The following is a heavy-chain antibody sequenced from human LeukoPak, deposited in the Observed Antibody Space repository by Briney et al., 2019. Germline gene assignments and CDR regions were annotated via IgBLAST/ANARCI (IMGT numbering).Heavy chain of an antibody. CDR3: ARVYCSSTSCSLHPFFDY. CDR2: ISYDGSNK. Sequence: PGRSLRLSCAASGFTFSSYAMHWVRQAPGKGLEWVAVISYDGSNKYYADSVKGRFTISRDNSKNTLYLQMNSLRAEDTAVYYCARVYCSSTSCSLHPFFDYWGQGTLVTVSS. CDR1: GFTFSSYA. V-gene: IGHV3-30-3*01. D-gene: IGHD2-2*01. J-gene: IGHJ4*02.